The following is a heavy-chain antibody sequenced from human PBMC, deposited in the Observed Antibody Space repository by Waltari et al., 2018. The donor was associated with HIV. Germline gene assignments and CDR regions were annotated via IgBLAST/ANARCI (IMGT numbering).Heavy chain of an antibody. CDR2: INQSGST. V-gene: IGHV4-34*01. Sequence: QVQLQQWGAGLLKPSETLSLTCAVYGGSFSGYYWSWIRQPPGKGLEWSGEINQSGSTNYNPSLKSRVTISVDTSKNQFSLKLSSVTAADTAVYYCAEGSRAVTGGGFDYWGQGTLVTVSS. J-gene: IGHJ4*02. CDR3: AEGSRAVTGGGFDY. CDR1: GGSFSGYY. D-gene: IGHD7-27*01.